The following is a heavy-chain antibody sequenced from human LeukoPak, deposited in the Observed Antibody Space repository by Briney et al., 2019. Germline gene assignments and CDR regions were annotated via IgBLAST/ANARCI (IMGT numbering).Heavy chain of an antibody. CDR3: ASEYSSGWYSVYYYYYGMDV. D-gene: IGHD6-19*01. CDR2: ISYDGSNK. CDR1: GFIFSSYA. Sequence: PGRSLRLSCAASGFIFSSYAMHWVRQAPGKGLEWVAVISYDGSNKYYADSVKGRFTISRDNSKNTLYLQMNSLRAEDTAVYYCASEYSSGWYSVYYYYYGMDVWGQGTTVTVSS. V-gene: IGHV3-30*04. J-gene: IGHJ6*02.